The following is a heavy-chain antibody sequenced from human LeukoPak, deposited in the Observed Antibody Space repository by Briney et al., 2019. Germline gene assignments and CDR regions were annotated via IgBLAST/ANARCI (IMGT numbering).Heavy chain of an antibody. Sequence: GESLQISCKGSGYSFTSYWIGWGRQVPGKGLEWMGIIYPGDSDTRYSPSFQGQVTISADKSISTAYLQWSSLKASDTAMYYCARRDCSSTSCLYDWFDHWGQGTLVTVSS. V-gene: IGHV5-51*01. J-gene: IGHJ5*02. D-gene: IGHD2-2*01. CDR1: GYSFTSYW. CDR3: ARRDCSSTSCLYDWFDH. CDR2: IYPGDSDT.